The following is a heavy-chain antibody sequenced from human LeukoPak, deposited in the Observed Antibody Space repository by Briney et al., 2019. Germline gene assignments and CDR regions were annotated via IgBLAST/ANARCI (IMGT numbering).Heavy chain of an antibody. D-gene: IGHD6-13*01. CDR3: ARKSIVAAGRKPYDY. Sequence: PSETLSLTCTVSGGSISSYYCSWIRQSPGKGLEWIGYIYDSGTTTYNPSLKSRVTISVDTSKNQFSLRLSSVTAADTAVYYCARKSIVAAGRKPYDYWDQGTLVTVSS. CDR1: GGSISSYY. J-gene: IGHJ4*02. V-gene: IGHV4-59*12. CDR2: IYDSGTT.